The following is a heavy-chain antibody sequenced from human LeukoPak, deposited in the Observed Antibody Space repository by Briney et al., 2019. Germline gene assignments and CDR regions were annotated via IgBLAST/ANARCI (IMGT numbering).Heavy chain of an antibody. CDR1: GGSISSYY. Sequence: SETLSLTCTVSGGSISSYYWSWIRQPPGKGLEWIGRIYTSGSTNYNPALKSRVTISVDKSKNHFSLKQSSVTAADTAVYYCARDLPERWPNSYMDVCGKGTTVTVS. D-gene: IGHD5-24*01. CDR2: IYTSGST. V-gene: IGHV4-4*07. CDR3: ARDLPERWPNSYMDV. J-gene: IGHJ6*03.